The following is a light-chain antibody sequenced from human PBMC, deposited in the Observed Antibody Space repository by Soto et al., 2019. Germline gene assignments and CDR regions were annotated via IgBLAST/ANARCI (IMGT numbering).Light chain of an antibody. J-gene: IGKJ5*01. V-gene: IGKV1-39*01. CDR1: QSISTY. Sequence: DIQLTQSPSPLSASVGDRVAITCLASQSISTYLNWYQQKPGKAPKVLIYAASNLQSGVPPRFSGSGSGTDFTLTISSLQPEDVATYFCRQSYRTPITFGQGTRLEIK. CDR3: RQSYRTPIT. CDR2: AAS.